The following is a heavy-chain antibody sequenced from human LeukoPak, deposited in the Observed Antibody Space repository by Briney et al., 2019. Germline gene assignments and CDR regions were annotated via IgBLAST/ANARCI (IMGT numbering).Heavy chain of an antibody. J-gene: IGHJ4*02. CDR2: INPNSGDT. CDR1: GYTFTVYS. CDR3: ARDYDILTGYFSPPDY. D-gene: IGHD3-9*01. Sequence: EASVTVSCKASGYTFTVYSMHWVRQAPGQGLEWMGWINPNSGDTKYSQNFQGRVTMSWDTSISTAYMELNRLTSDDTAVYYCARDYDILTGYFSPPDYWGQGTLVTVSS. V-gene: IGHV1-2*02.